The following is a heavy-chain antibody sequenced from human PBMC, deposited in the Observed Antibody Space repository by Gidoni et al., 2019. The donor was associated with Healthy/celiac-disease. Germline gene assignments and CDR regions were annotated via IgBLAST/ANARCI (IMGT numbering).Heavy chain of an antibody. V-gene: IGHV4-39*01. Sequence: QLQLQESGPGLVKPSETLSLTCTVSGGSISTSIYYWGWIRQPPGKGLEWIGSIYYSGSTHYNPSLKSRVTISVDTSKNQFSLKLSSVTAADTAVYYCARRKLLWFGELLYRGLGFDYWGQGTLVTVSS. CDR2: IYYSGST. CDR1: GGSISTSIYY. J-gene: IGHJ4*02. CDR3: ARRKLLWFGELLYRGLGFDY. D-gene: IGHD3-10*01.